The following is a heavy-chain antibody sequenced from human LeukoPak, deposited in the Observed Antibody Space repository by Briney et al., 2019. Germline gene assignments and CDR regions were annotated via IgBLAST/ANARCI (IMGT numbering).Heavy chain of an antibody. CDR1: GGSISSSSYY. D-gene: IGHD3-16*01. V-gene: IGHV4-39*01. Sequence: SETLSLTCTVSGGSISSSSYYWGWIRQPPGKGLEWIGSIYYSGSTYYNPSLKSRVTISVDTSKNQFSLKLHSVTAADTAVYYCARRGSSSASWFDPWGQGTLVTVSS. CDR2: IYYSGST. J-gene: IGHJ5*02. CDR3: ARRGSSSASWFDP.